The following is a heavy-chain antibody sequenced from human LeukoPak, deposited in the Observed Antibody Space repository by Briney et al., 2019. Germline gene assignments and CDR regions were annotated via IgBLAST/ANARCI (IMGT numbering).Heavy chain of an antibody. J-gene: IGHJ4*02. D-gene: IGHD3-22*01. CDR2: ISAYNGNT. Sequence: ASVKVSCKASGFTFSNYGISWVRQAPGQGLEWMGWISAYNGNTNYAQKVQGRVTMTTDTSTSTAYMELRSLRSDDTAVYYCARVQGDDSSEADYWGQGTLVTVSS. CDR3: ARVQGDDSSEADY. CDR1: GFTFSNYG. V-gene: IGHV1-18*01.